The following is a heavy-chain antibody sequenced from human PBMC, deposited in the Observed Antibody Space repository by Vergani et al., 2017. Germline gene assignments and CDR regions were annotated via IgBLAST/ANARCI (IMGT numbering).Heavy chain of an antibody. CDR2: IDRNYGV. V-gene: IGHV3-48*02. D-gene: IGHD3-16*01. Sequence: EVQLLESGGGSAQPGGSLRLSCAASGFTFSSYSMNWVRQAPGRGLEWVSGIDRNYGVKNGNSFEGRFSISRDNAKKAVFLQMNNLRHEDTALYFCVKDNDYDADGPFDLWGRGTLVTVSS. J-gene: IGHJ2*01. CDR1: GFTFSSYS. CDR3: VKDNDYDADGPFDL.